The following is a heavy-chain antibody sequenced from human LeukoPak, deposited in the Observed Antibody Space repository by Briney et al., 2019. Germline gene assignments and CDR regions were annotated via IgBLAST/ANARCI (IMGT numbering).Heavy chain of an antibody. Sequence: PSETLSLTCTVSGGSISRNSWNWIRQSPGEGLEWIGYVDYSGSINYNPSLTSRVTISLDTSKNQFFLTLSSVTAADTAVYYCAREQAGVGAENPFDYWGQGTLVIVSS. CDR3: AREQAGVGAENPFDY. J-gene: IGHJ4*02. CDR2: VDYSGSI. D-gene: IGHD1-26*01. V-gene: IGHV4-59*01. CDR1: GGSISRNS.